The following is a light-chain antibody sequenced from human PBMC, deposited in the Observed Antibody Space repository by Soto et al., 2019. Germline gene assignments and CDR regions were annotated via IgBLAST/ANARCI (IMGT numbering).Light chain of an antibody. CDR3: AAWDDSLSGVV. CDR2: EVN. Sequence: QSALTQPPSASGSPGQSVAISCTGTSSDVGGYNYVSWYQQHPGKAPKLMIYEVNKRPSGVPDRFSGSMSGTAASLAIGGLRSEDEADYYCAAWDDSLSGVVFGGGTKLTVL. V-gene: IGLV2-8*01. J-gene: IGLJ2*01. CDR1: SSDVGGYNY.